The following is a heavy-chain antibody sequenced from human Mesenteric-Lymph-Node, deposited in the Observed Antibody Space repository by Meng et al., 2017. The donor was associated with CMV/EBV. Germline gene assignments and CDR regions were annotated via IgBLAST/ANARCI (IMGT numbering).Heavy chain of an antibody. V-gene: IGHV3-30*02. CDR3: ARGKVTGSAYYGMDV. CDR1: GFTISEYG. CDR2: IRFDGSDK. Sequence: GESLKISCAASGFTISEYGMHWVRQAPGKGLEWVAFIRFDGSDKYYADSVKGRFTISRDISKNTLYLQMNSLRAEDTAVYYCARGKVTGSAYYGMDVWGQGTTVTVSS. J-gene: IGHJ6*02. D-gene: IGHD1-20*01.